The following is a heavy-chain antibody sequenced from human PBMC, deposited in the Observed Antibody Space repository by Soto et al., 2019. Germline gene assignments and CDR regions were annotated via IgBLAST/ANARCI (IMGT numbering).Heavy chain of an antibody. J-gene: IGHJ6*02. D-gene: IGHD6-13*01. CDR2: FDPEDGET. CDR1: GYTLTELS. Sequence: ASVKVSCKVSGYTLTELSMHWVRQAPGKGLEWMGGFDPEDGETIYAQKFQGRVTMTEDTSTDTAYMELSSLRSEDTAVYYCATDLRQQQLVLQDYYYGMDVWGQGTTVTVSS. V-gene: IGHV1-24*01. CDR3: ATDLRQQQLVLQDYYYGMDV.